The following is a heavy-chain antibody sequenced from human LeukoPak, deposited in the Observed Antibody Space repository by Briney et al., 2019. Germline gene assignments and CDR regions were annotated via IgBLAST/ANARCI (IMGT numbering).Heavy chain of an antibody. D-gene: IGHD3-22*01. V-gene: IGHV4-39*01. CDR1: GGSISSSSYY. CDR3: ARGVTMIVVVIHDWYFDL. Sequence: PSETLSLTCTVSGGSISSSSYYWGWIRQPPGKGLEWIGSIYYTRSTYYNPSLKSRVTISVDTSKNQFSLKLTSVTAADTAVYYCARGVTMIVVVIHDWYFDLWGRDTLVTVSS. CDR2: IYYTRST. J-gene: IGHJ2*01.